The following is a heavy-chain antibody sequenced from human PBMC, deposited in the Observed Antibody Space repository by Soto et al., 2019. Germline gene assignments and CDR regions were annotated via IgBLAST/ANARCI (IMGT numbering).Heavy chain of an antibody. CDR1: GFTFSSYW. J-gene: IGHJ6*03. Sequence: GGSLRLSCAASGFTFSSYWMSWVRQAPGKGLEWVANIKQDGSEKYYVDSVKGRFTISRDNAKNSLYLQMNSLRAEDTAVYYCARLVYCSSTSCYGLHYYYYYYMDVWGKGTTVTISS. D-gene: IGHD2-2*01. CDR2: IKQDGSEK. V-gene: IGHV3-7*01. CDR3: ARLVYCSSTSCYGLHYYYYYYMDV.